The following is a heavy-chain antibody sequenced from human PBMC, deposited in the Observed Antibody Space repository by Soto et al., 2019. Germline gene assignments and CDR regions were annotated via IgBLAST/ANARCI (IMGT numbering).Heavy chain of an antibody. D-gene: IGHD3-22*01. J-gene: IGHJ4*02. CDR3: ARAVKSYYYDSSGYLAG. CDR2: IYYSGST. V-gene: IGHV4-30-4*01. Sequence: QVQLQESGPGLVKPSQTLSLTCTVSGGSIRSGDYYWSWIRQPPGKGLEWIGYIYYSGSTYYNPSLKSRVTISVDTSKNQFSLKLSSVTAADTAVYYCARAVKSYYYDSSGYLAGWGQGTLVTVSS. CDR1: GGSIRSGDYY.